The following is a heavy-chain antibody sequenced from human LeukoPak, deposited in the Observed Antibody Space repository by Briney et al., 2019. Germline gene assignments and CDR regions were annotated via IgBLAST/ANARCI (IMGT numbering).Heavy chain of an antibody. CDR3: ARQLTRDGYTS. CDR1: GYSISSGYY. Sequence: SETLSLTCTVSGYSISSGYYWGWIRQPPGKGLEWIGSIYHSGSTYYNPSLKSRVTIFVDTSNNQFSLKLSSVTAADTAVYYCARQLTRDGYTSWGQGTLVTVSS. J-gene: IGHJ4*02. V-gene: IGHV4-38-2*02. CDR2: IYHSGST. D-gene: IGHD5-24*01.